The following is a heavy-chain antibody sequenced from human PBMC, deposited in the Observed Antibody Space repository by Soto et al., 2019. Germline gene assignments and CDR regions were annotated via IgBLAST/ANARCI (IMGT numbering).Heavy chain of an antibody. CDR3: ARGEKNYYDGSGYYDFDY. CDR2: IIPLFGTA. J-gene: IGHJ4*02. CDR1: GGTFSSYA. V-gene: IGHV1-69*01. D-gene: IGHD3-22*01. Sequence: QVQLVQSGAEVKKPGSSVKFSCKASGGTFSSYAISWVRQAPGQGLEWMGGIIPLFGTANYAQKFQGRITITEDESTSTAYMELRSLRSEDTAVYYCARGEKNYYDGSGYYDFDYWGQGTLVIVSS.